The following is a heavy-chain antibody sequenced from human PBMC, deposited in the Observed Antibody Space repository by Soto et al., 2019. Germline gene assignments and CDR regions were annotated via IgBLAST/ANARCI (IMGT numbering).Heavy chain of an antibody. CDR1: GFTFSDYY. D-gene: IGHD6-19*01. CDR2: ISSSGSII. V-gene: IGHV3-11*01. J-gene: IGHJ4*02. Sequence: GGSLRLSCAASGFTFSDYYLSWIRQAPGKGLEWVSSISSSGSIIYYADSVKGRFTISRDNAKNSLYLQMNSLRAEDTAVYCCAREAVAGFYFDYWGQGTLVTVSS. CDR3: AREAVAGFYFDY.